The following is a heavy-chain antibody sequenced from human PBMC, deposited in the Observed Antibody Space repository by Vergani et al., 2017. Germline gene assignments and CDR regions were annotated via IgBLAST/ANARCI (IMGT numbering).Heavy chain of an antibody. D-gene: IGHD5-12*01. V-gene: IGHV3-13*01. CDR1: GFTFSSND. CDR2: IGVDGDR. CDR3: AKDQSFPGYSYGFHFYFSYGLGV. Sequence: VESGGGLVQPGGSLRLSCTVSGFTFSSNDFHWVRQTAGKGLEWVSSIGVDGDRYYSDSVKGRFTISRDNSKNALYLQMDSLSPEDTAVYYCAKDQSFPGYSYGFHFYFSYGLGVWGQGTTVTVSS. J-gene: IGHJ6*02.